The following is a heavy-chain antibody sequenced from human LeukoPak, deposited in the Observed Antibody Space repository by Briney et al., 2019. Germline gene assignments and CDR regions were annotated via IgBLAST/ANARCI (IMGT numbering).Heavy chain of an antibody. CDR2: IRSKAYGGTT. V-gene: IGHV3-49*04. J-gene: IGHJ6*04. Sequence: GGSLRLSCTASGFTFGDYAMSWVRQAPGKGLEWVGFIRSKAYGGTTEYAASAKGRFTISRDDSKSIAYLQMNSLKTEDTAVYYCTRGGGYSGYDYYYYYGMDVWGKGTTVTVSS. D-gene: IGHD5-12*01. CDR1: GFTFGDYA. CDR3: TRGGGYSGYDYYYYYGMDV.